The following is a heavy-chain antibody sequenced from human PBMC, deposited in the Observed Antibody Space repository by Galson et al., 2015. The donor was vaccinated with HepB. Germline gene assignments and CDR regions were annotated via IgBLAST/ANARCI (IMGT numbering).Heavy chain of an antibody. Sequence: SLRLSCAASGFTFSSYAMHWVRQAPGKGLEWVAVISYDGSNKYYADSVKGRFTISRDNSKNTLYLQMNSLRAEDTAVYYCARAHRTIFGVVNWFDPWGQGTLVTVSS. CDR3: ARAHRTIFGVVNWFDP. J-gene: IGHJ5*02. D-gene: IGHD3-3*01. V-gene: IGHV3-30-3*01. CDR2: ISYDGSNK. CDR1: GFTFSSYA.